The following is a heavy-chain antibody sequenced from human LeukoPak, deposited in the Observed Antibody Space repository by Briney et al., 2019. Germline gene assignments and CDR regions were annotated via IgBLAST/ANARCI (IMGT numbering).Heavy chain of an antibody. J-gene: IGHJ6*04. Sequence: GGSLRLSCAASGFTFSSYWMHWVRHAPGKGLVWVSRINTDGSSTSYADSVKGRFTISRDNAKNTLYLQMNSLRAEDTAVYYCARSPGLLRFLEWLPSYPDVWGKGTTVTVSS. CDR1: GFTFSSYW. CDR3: ARSPGLLRFLEWLPSYPDV. D-gene: IGHD3-3*01. V-gene: IGHV3-74*01. CDR2: INTDGSST.